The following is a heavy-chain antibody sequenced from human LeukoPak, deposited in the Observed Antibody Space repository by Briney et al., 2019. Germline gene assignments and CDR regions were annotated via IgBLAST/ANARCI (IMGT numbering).Heavy chain of an antibody. Sequence: PGGSLRLSCAASGFTFSSYAMSWVRQAPGKGPEWVSAISGSGGSTYYADSVKGRFTISRDNSKNTLYLQMNSLRAEDTAVYYCAKDKMGSYYDSSGYYEYWGQGTLVTVSS. D-gene: IGHD3-22*01. CDR3: AKDKMGSYYDSSGYYEY. V-gene: IGHV3-23*01. CDR2: ISGSGGST. J-gene: IGHJ4*02. CDR1: GFTFSSYA.